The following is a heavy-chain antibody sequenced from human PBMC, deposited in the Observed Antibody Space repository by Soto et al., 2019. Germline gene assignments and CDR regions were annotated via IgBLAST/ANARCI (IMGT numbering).Heavy chain of an antibody. D-gene: IGHD3-10*01. CDR2: ITYEGTSK. CDR3: ANSTMSYGSGIGFEY. Sequence: QVQLVESGGGVGQPGRSLRLSCAASGFIFSRCGMHWVRQAPGKGMEWVAIITYEGTSKDYVDSVKDRFTISRDNSKNTLYLQMISLGSEDTAVYYCANSTMSYGSGIGFEYWGQGTLGTVSS. J-gene: IGHJ4*02. V-gene: IGHV3-30*18. CDR1: GFIFSRCG.